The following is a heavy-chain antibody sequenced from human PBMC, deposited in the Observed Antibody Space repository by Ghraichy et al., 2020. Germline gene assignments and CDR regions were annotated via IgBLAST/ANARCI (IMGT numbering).Heavy chain of an antibody. CDR3: AKGTAMIVFWDAFDI. V-gene: IGHV3-23*01. CDR2: ISGSGGSK. J-gene: IGHJ3*02. Sequence: GGSLRLSCAASGFTFSSYAMSWVRQAPGKGLEWVSAISGSGGSKYSADSVKGRFTISRDNYKNTLYLQMNSLRAEDTAVEYCAKGTAMIVFWDAFDIWGQGTMVTVSS. CDR1: GFTFSSYA. D-gene: IGHD3-22*01.